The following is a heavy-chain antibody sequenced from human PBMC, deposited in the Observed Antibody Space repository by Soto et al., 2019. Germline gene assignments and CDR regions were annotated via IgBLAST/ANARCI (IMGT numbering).Heavy chain of an antibody. D-gene: IGHD2-2*01. CDR1: GGSFSGYY. J-gene: IGHJ4*02. V-gene: IGHV4-34*01. Sequence: SETLSLTCAVYGGSFSGYYWSWIRQPPGKGLEWIGEINHSGSTNYNPSLKSRVTISVDTSKNQFSLKLSSVTAADTAVYYCARGGRYCSSTRCLYYIPFDYWGQGTLVTVSS. CDR3: ARGGRYCSSTRCLYYIPFDY. CDR2: INHSGST.